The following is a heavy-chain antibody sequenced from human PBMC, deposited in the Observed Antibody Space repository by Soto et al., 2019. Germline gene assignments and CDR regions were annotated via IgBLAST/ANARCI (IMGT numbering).Heavy chain of an antibody. CDR1: GGSISSSSYY. CDR3: ASCGYYGYYFDY. D-gene: IGHD3-22*01. J-gene: IGHJ4*02. CDR2: IYYSGST. V-gene: IGHV4-39*01. Sequence: SETLSLTCTVSGGSISSSSYYWGWIRQPPGKGLEWIGLIYYSGSTYYNPSLKSRLTISVDTSKNQFSLNLSSVTAADTAIYYCASCGYYGYYFDYWGPGALVTVSS.